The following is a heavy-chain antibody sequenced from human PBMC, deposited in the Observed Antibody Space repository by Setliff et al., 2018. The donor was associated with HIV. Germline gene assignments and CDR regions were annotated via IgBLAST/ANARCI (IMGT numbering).Heavy chain of an antibody. V-gene: IGHV4-34*01. CDR2: INHSGST. CDR3: ARAADYYDSSVYYHSDC. CDR1: GGSFSDYY. Sequence: PSETLSLTCAVYGGSFSDYYWSWIRQPPGKGLEWIGEINHSGSTNYNPSLKSRVTISVDTSKNQFSLKLSSVTAADTAVYYCARAADYYDSSVYYHSDCWGQGTLVTVSS. J-gene: IGHJ4*02. D-gene: IGHD3-22*01.